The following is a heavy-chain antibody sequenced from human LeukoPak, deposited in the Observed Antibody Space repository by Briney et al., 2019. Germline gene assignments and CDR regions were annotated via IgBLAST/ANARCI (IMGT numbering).Heavy chain of an antibody. CDR1: GYTLTSYG. CDR2: ISAYNGKT. V-gene: IGHV1-18*01. Sequence: ASVKVSCKTSGYTLTSYGISWVRQAPGQGLEWMGWISAYNGKTNFAQKFQGRVTMTTDTSTSTAYMVLRSLRSDDTAVYYCTRDVDSRSWFANWGQGTLVTVTS. J-gene: IGHJ5*02. D-gene: IGHD6-13*01. CDR3: TRDVDSRSWFAN.